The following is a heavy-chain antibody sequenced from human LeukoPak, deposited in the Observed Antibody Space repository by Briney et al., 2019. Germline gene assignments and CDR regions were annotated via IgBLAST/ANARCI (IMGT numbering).Heavy chain of an antibody. D-gene: IGHD3-10*01. CDR1: GYSISSGYY. J-gene: IGHJ4*02. V-gene: IGHV4-38-2*02. Sequence: PSETLSLTCTVSGYSISSGYYWGWIRQPPGKGLEWIGSIYHSGSTYYNPSLKSRVTISVDTSKNQFSLKLSSVTAADTAVYYCARAGSGSYCRPVDYWGQGTLVTVSS. CDR2: IYHSGST. CDR3: ARAGSGSYCRPVDY.